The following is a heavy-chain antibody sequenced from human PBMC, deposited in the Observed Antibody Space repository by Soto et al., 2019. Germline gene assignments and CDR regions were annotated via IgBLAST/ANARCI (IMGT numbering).Heavy chain of an antibody. Sequence: SETLSLTCTVSGGSISSNYWTWIRQPPGKGLEWIGYVYNSGSTNYNPSLKSRVTISEDTSKSQFSLKVNSMAAADTAVYYCARYRREAVAGYTLDNWGQGILVTVSS. CDR2: VYNSGST. J-gene: IGHJ4*02. V-gene: IGHV4-59*01. D-gene: IGHD6-13*01. CDR1: GGSISSNY. CDR3: ARYRREAVAGYTLDN.